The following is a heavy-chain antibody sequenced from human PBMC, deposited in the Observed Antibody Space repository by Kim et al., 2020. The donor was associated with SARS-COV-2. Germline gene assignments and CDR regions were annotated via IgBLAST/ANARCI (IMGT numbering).Heavy chain of an antibody. V-gene: IGHV4-39*01. CDR2: IYYSGST. CDR3: ARHEKGGAFDI. Sequence: SETLSLTCTVSGGSISSSSYYWGWIRQPPGKGLEWIGSIYYSGSTYYNPSLKSRVTISVDTSKNQFSLKLSSVTAADTAVYYCARHEKGGAFDIWGRGTMVTVSS. D-gene: IGHD3-16*01. J-gene: IGHJ3*02. CDR1: GGSISSSSYY.